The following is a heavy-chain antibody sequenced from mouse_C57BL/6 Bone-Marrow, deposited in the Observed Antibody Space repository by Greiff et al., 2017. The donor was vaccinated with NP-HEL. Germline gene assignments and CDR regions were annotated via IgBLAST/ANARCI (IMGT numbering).Heavy chain of an antibody. D-gene: IGHD4-1*02. CDR3: AREGGNWDGFFAY. J-gene: IGHJ3*01. V-gene: IGHV1-7*01. CDR2: INPSSGYT. Sequence: VQLQQSVAELAKPGASVKLSCKASGYTFTSYWMHWVKQRPGQGLGWIGYINPSSGYTKYNQKFKDKATLTADKSSSTAYMQLSSLTYEDSAVYYCAREGGNWDGFFAYWGQGTLVTVSA. CDR1: GYTFTSYW.